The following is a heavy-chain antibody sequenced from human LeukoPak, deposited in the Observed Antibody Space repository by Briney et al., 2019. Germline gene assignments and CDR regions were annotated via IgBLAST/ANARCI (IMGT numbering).Heavy chain of an antibody. J-gene: IGHJ4*02. Sequence: GGSLRLSCAASGFTFSSYSMNWVRQAPGKGLEWVSSISSSSSYIYYADSVKGRFTISRDNAKNSLYLQMNSLRAEDTAVYYCARDQSGYSSSWYYFDYWGQGTLVTVSS. CDR1: GFTFSSYS. CDR2: ISSSSSYI. V-gene: IGHV3-21*01. CDR3: ARDQSGYSSSWYYFDY. D-gene: IGHD6-13*01.